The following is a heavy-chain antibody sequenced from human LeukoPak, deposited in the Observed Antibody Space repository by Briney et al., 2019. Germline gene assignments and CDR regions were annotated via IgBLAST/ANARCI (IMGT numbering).Heavy chain of an antibody. J-gene: IGHJ4*02. CDR2: ISAYNGNT. Sequence: GASVKVSCKASGYTFTSYGISWVRQAPGQGLEWMGWISAYNGNTIYAQKFQGRVTMTEDTSTDTAYMELSSLRSEDTAVYYCATESNVWGSYRHFDYWGQGTLVTVSS. D-gene: IGHD3-16*02. CDR1: GYTFTSYG. CDR3: ATESNVWGSYRHFDY. V-gene: IGHV1-18*01.